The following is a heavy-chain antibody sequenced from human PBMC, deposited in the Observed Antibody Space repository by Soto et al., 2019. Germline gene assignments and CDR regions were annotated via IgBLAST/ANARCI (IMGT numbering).Heavy chain of an antibody. J-gene: IGHJ4*02. V-gene: IGHV3-23*01. CDR3: AASRWLAQLFDY. Sequence: GGSLRLSCAASGFTFSSYAMSWVRQAPGKGLEWVSAFSGSGAGTYYADSVKGRFTISRDNSKSTLYLQMNSLRAEDTAVYYCAASRWLAQLFDYWGQGTLVTVSS. D-gene: IGHD6-19*01. CDR1: GFTFSSYA. CDR2: FSGSGAGT.